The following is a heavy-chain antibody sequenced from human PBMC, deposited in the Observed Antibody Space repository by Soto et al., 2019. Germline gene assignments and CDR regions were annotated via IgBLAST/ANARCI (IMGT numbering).Heavy chain of an antibody. CDR1: GGSINSGGCY. Sequence: QVQLQESGPGLVKPSQTLALTCTVSGGSINSGGCYWSWIRQPPGQGLEWIEYISYSGNTYYNPSLKSRLTISLDTSRNQFSLKLSSVTATDTAVYYCAKDGCGANCFQQDILAAFDIWGQGTMVTVSS. CDR2: ISYSGNT. J-gene: IGHJ3*02. V-gene: IGHV4-30-4*01. CDR3: AKDGCGANCFQQDILAAFDI. D-gene: IGHD2-21*02.